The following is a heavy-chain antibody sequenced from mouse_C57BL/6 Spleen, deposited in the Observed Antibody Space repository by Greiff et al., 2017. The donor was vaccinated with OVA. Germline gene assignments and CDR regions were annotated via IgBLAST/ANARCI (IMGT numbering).Heavy chain of an antibody. J-gene: IGHJ2*01. D-gene: IGHD1-1*01. V-gene: IGHV1-22*01. CDR2: INPNNGGT. CDR3: ARDYYYGSSYYFDY. CDR1: GYTFTDYN. Sequence: EVMLVESGPELVKPGASVKMSCKASGYTFTDYNMHWVKQSHGKSLEWIGYINPNNGGTSYNQKFKGKATLTVNKSSSTAYMELRSLTSEDSAVYYCARDYYYGSSYYFDYWGQGTTLTVSS.